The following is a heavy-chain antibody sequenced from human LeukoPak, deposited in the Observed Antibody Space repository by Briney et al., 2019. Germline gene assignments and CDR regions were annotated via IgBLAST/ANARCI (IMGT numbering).Heavy chain of an antibody. CDR3: AGGRVPTYSSGWYPYYYYYYGMDV. V-gene: IGHV1-8*01. CDR2: MNPNSGNT. CDR1: GYTFTSYD. Sequence: ASVKVSCKASGYTFTSYDINWVRQATGQGLEWMGWMNPNSGNTGYAQKFQGRVTMTRNTSISTAYMELSSLRSEDTAVYYCAGGRVPTYSSGWYPYYYYYYGMDVWGQGTTVTVSS. D-gene: IGHD6-19*01. J-gene: IGHJ6*02.